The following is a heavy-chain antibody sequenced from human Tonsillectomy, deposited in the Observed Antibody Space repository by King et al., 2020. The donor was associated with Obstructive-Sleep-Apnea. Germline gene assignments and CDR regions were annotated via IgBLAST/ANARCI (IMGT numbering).Heavy chain of an antibody. D-gene: IGHD2-2*01. CDR2: IKQDGSEK. J-gene: IGHJ2*01. CDR3: ARGGDIVVVTTAMRSWYFDL. CDR1: GFSFSSDW. Sequence: VQLVESGGGLVQPGGSLRLSWAASGFSFSSDWMGWVRQAPGNGLEWVANIKQDGSEKYYVDSVKGRFTISRDNAQNQLYLQMHSLRADDTAVYYCARGGDIVVVTTAMRSWYFDLWGRGTLVTVSS. V-gene: IGHV3-7*01.